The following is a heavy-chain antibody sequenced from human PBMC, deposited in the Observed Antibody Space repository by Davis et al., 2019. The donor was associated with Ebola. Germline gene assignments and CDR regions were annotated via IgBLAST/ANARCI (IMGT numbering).Heavy chain of an antibody. CDR1: GFTFSGSW. V-gene: IGHV3-7*01. D-gene: IGHD3-22*01. CDR2: IKQDGSET. CDR3: ARDAYYYDSSGYGVEYFQH. Sequence: GESLKISCAASGFTFSGSWMSWVRQAPGKGLEWVANIKQDGSETYYVDSVKGRFTISRDNAKNSLYLQMNSLRAEDTAVYYCARDAYYYDSSGYGVEYFQHWGQGTLVTVSS. J-gene: IGHJ1*01.